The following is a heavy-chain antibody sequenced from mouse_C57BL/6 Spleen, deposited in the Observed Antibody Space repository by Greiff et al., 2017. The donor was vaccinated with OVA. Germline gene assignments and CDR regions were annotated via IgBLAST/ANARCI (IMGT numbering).Heavy chain of an antibody. CDR3: ARKLWSSYAMDY. Sequence: VQLQQSGPELVKPGASVTMSCKASGYTFTDYNMHWVKQSPGKSLEWIGYINPNNGGTSYNQKFKGKATLTVNKSSSTAYMELRSLTSEESAVYYWARKLWSSYAMDYWGQGTSVTVSS. CDR2: INPNNGGT. D-gene: IGHD1-1*02. J-gene: IGHJ4*01. V-gene: IGHV1-22*01. CDR1: GYTFTDYN.